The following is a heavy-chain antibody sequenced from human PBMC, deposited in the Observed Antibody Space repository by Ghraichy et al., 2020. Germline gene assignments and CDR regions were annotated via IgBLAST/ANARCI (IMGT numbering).Heavy chain of an antibody. CDR3: ARSPDITIIYYMAV. CDR1: GDSVSSNSAV. D-gene: IGHD3-10*01. Sequence: SQTLSLTCAISGDSVSSNSAVWNWIRQSPSRGLERLGRTYYRSKWYNDYAVSVRSRISINPDTSKNQFSLQLNSVTPEDTAVYYCARSPDITIIYYMAVWGKGTAVTVSS. CDR2: TYYRSKWYN. J-gene: IGHJ6*03. V-gene: IGHV6-1*01.